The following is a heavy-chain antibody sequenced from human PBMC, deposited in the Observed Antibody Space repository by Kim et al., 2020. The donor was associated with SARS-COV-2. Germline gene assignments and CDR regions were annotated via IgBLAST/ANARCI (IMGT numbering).Heavy chain of an antibody. D-gene: IGHD6-19*01. CDR1: GVTFSSYT. Sequence: GGSLRLSCAASGVTFSSYTMNWVRQAPGKGLEWVSSISSSRSYIYYADSVKGRFTISRDNAKNSLYLQMNSLRAEDTAVYYCASSYSSGWYFFDYCGQGT. J-gene: IGHJ4*02. CDR2: ISSSRSYI. CDR3: ASSYSSGWYFFDY. V-gene: IGHV3-21*01.